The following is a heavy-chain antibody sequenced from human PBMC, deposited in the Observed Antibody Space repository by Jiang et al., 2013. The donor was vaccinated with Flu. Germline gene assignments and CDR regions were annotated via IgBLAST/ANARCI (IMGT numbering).Heavy chain of an antibody. CDR2: IYPGDSDT. V-gene: IGHV5-51*01. CDR3: ARQSDAFDI. Sequence: IIYPGDSDTRYSPSFQGQVTISADKSISTAYLQWSSLKASDTAMYYCARQSDAFDIWGQGTMVTVSS. J-gene: IGHJ3*02.